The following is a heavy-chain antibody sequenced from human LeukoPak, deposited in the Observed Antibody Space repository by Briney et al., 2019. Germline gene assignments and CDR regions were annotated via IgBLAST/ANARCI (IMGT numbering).Heavy chain of an antibody. CDR2: ISGSGGST. CDR3: AKIVVTGPIGADAFDI. V-gene: IGHV3-23*01. J-gene: IGHJ3*02. Sequence: GGSLRLSCAASGFTFSSYAMSWVRQAPGKGLEWVSAISGSGGSTYYADSVKGRFTISRDNSKNTLYLQMNSLRAEDTAVYYCAKIVVTGPIGADAFDIWGQGTMVTVSS. CDR1: GFTFSSYA. D-gene: IGHD2-2*01.